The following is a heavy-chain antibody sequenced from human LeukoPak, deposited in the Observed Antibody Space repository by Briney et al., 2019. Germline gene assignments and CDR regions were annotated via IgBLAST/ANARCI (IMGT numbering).Heavy chain of an antibody. D-gene: IGHD3-10*01. CDR3: ARESTGFGEFVWFDP. J-gene: IGHJ5*02. CDR2: IYTSGST. Sequence: PSETLSLTCTVSGGSISSYYWSWIRQPPGKGLEWIGRIYTSGSTNYNPSLKSRLTISVDTSKNQFSLKLSSVTAADTAVYYCARESTGFGEFVWFDPWGQGTLVTVSS. V-gene: IGHV4-4*08. CDR1: GGSISSYY.